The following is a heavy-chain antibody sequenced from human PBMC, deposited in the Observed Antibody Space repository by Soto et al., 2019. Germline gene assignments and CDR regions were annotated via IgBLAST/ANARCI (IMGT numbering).Heavy chain of an antibody. D-gene: IGHD6-19*01. CDR2: INHSGST. Sequence: QVQLQQWGAGLLKPSETLSLTCAVYGGSFSGYYWSWIRQPPGKGLEWIGEINHSGSTNYNPYLKSGVTISVDTSKNQFSLKLSAVTAADSAVFYCARGGWLIPEYWGQGTLVTVSS. J-gene: IGHJ4*02. V-gene: IGHV4-34*01. CDR1: GGSFSGYY. CDR3: ARGGWLIPEY.